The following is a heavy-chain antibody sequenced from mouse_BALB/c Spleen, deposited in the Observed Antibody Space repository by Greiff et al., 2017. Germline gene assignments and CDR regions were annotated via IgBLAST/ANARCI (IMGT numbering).Heavy chain of an antibody. J-gene: IGHJ4*01. V-gene: IGHV1-82*01. CDR1: GYAFSSSW. CDR3: ARGTYYRYDGAMDY. D-gene: IGHD2-14*01. CDR2: IYPGDGDT. Sequence: QVHVKQSGPELVKPGASVKISCKASGYAFSSSWMNWVKQRPGQGLEWIGRIYPGDGDTNYNGKFKGKATLTADKSSSTAYMQLSSLTSVDSAVYFCARGTYYRYDGAMDYWGQGTSVTVSS.